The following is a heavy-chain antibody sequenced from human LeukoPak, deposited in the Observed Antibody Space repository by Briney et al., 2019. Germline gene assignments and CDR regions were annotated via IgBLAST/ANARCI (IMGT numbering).Heavy chain of an antibody. J-gene: IGHJ5*02. D-gene: IGHD3-10*01. Sequence: PSETLSLTCAVYGGSFSGYYWSWIRQPPGKGLEWIGEINHSGSTNYNPSLKSRVTISVDTSKNQFSLKLSSVTAADTAVYYCARERKRTLLWFGEFSNWFDPWGQGTLVTVSS. CDR1: GGSFSGYY. CDR3: ARERKRTLLWFGEFSNWFDP. CDR2: INHSGST. V-gene: IGHV4-34*01.